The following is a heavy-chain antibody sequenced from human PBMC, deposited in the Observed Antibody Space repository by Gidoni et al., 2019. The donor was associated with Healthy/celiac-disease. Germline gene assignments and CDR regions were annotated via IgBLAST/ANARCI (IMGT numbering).Heavy chain of an antibody. Sequence: TSGSTNYNPSLKSRVTMSVDTSKNQFSLKLSSVTAADTAVYYCARDLPITMVRGVIMTNAFDIWGQGTMVTVSS. V-gene: IGHV4-4*07. J-gene: IGHJ3*02. CDR2: TSGST. CDR3: ARDLPITMVRGVIMTNAFDI. D-gene: IGHD3-10*01.